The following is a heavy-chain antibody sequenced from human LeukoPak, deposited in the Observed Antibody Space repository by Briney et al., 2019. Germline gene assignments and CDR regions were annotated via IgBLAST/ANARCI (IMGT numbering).Heavy chain of an antibody. J-gene: IGHJ3*02. V-gene: IGHV3-48*03. Sequence: GGSLRLSCAASGFALSSFEMNWVRQAPGKGLEWVSYISSRATNIYYADCVKGRFTISRDNAKNSLYLQMNSLRAEDTAVYYCAREGYCRDDTCLSYDAFDIWGQGTMVTVSS. D-gene: IGHD2-15*01. CDR3: AREGYCRDDTCLSYDAFDI. CDR1: GFALSSFE. CDR2: ISSRATNI.